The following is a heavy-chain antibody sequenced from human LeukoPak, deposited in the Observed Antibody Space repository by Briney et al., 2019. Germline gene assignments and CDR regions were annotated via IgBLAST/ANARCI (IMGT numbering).Heavy chain of an antibody. V-gene: IGHV4-34*01. J-gene: IGHJ3*02. Sequence: ASETLSLTCAVYGGSFSGYYWRWIRHPPGKGLEWIGEINHSGSTNYNPSLKSRVTISVDTSKNQFSLKLSSVTAADTAVYYCARWSLLRFLEWLAFSAFDIWGQGTMVTVSS. CDR3: ARWSLLRFLEWLAFSAFDI. CDR2: INHSGST. CDR1: GGSFSGYY. D-gene: IGHD3-3*01.